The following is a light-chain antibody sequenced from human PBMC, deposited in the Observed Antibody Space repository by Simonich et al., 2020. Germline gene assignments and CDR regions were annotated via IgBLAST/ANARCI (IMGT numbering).Light chain of an antibody. Sequence: DIVMTQSPDSLAVSLGERATINCKSSQSVLYSSNNKNYLAWYQQKPGQPPKLLIYWESTRESGVPDRFSGSGSGTDFTLTISSLQAEDLAVYYCQQYYSTPTFGQGTKVEIK. V-gene: IGKV4-1*01. CDR3: QQYYSTPT. CDR1: QSVLYSSNNKNY. CDR2: WES. J-gene: IGKJ1*01.